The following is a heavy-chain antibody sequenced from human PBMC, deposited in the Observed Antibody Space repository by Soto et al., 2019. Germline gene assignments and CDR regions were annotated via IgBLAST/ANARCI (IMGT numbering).Heavy chain of an antibody. CDR1: GGTFSRYT. Sequence: QVQVVRSGAEVKKPGSSVKVSCKASGGTFSRYTISWVREAPGQGREWMGRIIPILGIANYAQKFQGRVTITADKSTSTAYMELSSLRSEDTAVYYCARGPYSCSWYGHYWGQGTLVTVSS. J-gene: IGHJ4*02. D-gene: IGHD6-13*01. CDR3: ARGPYSCSWYGHY. V-gene: IGHV1-69*02. CDR2: IIPILGIA.